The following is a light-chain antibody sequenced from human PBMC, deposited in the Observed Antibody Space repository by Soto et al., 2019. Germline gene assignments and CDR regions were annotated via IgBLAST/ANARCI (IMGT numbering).Light chain of an antibody. J-gene: IGLJ2*01. CDR1: SSDVGAYDY. CDR2: EVS. CDR3: SSYAGSNNLV. Sequence: QSALTQPPSASGSPGQSVTISCTGTSSDVGAYDYVSWYQQHPGKAPKLMISEVSERPSGVPDRVSGSKSGNTASLTVSGLQAEDEADYYCSSYAGSNNLVFGGGTKLTVL. V-gene: IGLV2-8*01.